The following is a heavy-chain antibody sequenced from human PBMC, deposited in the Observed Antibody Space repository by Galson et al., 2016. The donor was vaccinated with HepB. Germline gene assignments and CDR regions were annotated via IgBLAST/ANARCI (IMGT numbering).Heavy chain of an antibody. D-gene: IGHD5-24*01. V-gene: IGHV3-23*01. CDR2: ISPSGGST. CDR1: GFPFSLYA. Sequence: SLRLSCAASGFPFSLYAMNWVRQAPGKGLEWVSAISPSGGSTYSADSVKGRFTISRDNSNYTLYLQTNSLRAEDTALYFCAKSKRDGYNWRSSDAFDIWGQGTMVTVCS. J-gene: IGHJ3*02. CDR3: AKSKRDGYNWRSSDAFDI.